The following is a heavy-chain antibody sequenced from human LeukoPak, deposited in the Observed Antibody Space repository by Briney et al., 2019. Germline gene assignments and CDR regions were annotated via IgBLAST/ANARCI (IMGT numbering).Heavy chain of an antibody. CDR2: IDWDDDK. V-gene: IGHV2-70*11. D-gene: IGHD4-17*01. CDR3: ARKRTTVTSHFDF. Sequence: SGPTLVNPTQTLTLTCTFSGFSLSTRGMCGSWIRQPPGKALEWLARIDWDDDKYYSTSLKPRLTISKDTSKNQVVLTMTNMDPVDTATYYCARKRTTVTSHFDFWGQGTLVTVSS. J-gene: IGHJ4*02. CDR1: GFSLSTRGMC.